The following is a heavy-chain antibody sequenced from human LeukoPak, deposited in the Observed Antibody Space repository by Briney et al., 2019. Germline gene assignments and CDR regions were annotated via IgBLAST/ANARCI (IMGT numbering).Heavy chain of an antibody. D-gene: IGHD3-10*01. CDR1: GYTFINYG. Sequence: ASVKVSCKASGYTFINYGITWVRQAPGQGLEWMGWISPYNGNTKYLQKFQGRVTMTTDTSTSTAYMELRSLRSDDTAVYYCARGLLWFGESQITLGYWGQGTLVTVSS. CDR3: ARGLLWFGESQITLGY. CDR2: ISPYNGNT. V-gene: IGHV1-18*01. J-gene: IGHJ4*02.